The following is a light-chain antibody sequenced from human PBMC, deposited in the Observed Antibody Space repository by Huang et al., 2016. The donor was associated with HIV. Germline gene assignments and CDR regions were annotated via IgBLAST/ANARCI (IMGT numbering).Light chain of an antibody. CDR2: EVS. Sequence: DIVMTQTPLSLSVTPGQPASISCKSSQSLLHSDGKTYLYWYLQKPCQPPQLLIYEVSNRVSGVPDRFSGSGSGTDFTVKISRVEAEDVGVYYCMHSTQHPYTFGQGTKLEIK. J-gene: IGKJ2*01. CDR3: MHSTQHPYT. V-gene: IGKV2D-29*01. CDR1: QSLLHSDGKTY.